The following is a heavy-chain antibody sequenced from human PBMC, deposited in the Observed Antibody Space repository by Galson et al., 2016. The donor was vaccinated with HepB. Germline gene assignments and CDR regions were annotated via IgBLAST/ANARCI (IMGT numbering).Heavy chain of an antibody. V-gene: IGHV3-11*06. D-gene: IGHD6-13*01. J-gene: IGHJ1*01. CDR2: IAPGSSHT. Sequence: SLRLSCAASGFTFSDYYMSWIRQAPGKGPEWVSYIAPGSSHTNYADSVKGRFTISRDNAKNSLYLQMNSLRAEDTAVYSCVTERRTSSWCFWGQGTLVTVSS. CDR1: GFTFSDYY. CDR3: VTERRTSSWCF.